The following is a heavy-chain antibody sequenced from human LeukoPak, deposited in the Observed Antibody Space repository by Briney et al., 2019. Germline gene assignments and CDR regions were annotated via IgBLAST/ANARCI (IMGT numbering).Heavy chain of an antibody. CDR1: GFTFSSYW. J-gene: IGHJ4*02. Sequence: GGSLRLSCAASGFTFSSYWMHWVRQAPGKGLVWVSRINSDGSSTSYADSVKGRFTISRDNAKNTLYLQMNSLRAEDTAVYYRAGVGSSLLYFDYWGQGTLVTVSS. CDR2: INSDGSST. D-gene: IGHD6-6*01. CDR3: AGVGSSLLYFDY. V-gene: IGHV3-74*01.